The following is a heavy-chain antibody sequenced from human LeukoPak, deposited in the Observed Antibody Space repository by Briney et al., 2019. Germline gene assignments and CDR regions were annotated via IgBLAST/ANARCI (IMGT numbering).Heavy chain of an antibody. CDR1: GGSISNYY. J-gene: IGHJ4*02. D-gene: IGHD1-1*01. Sequence: SETLSLTCTVSGGSISNYYWGWIRQPPGKGLEWIGSIYYSGSTYYNPSLKSRVTISVDTSKNQFSLKLSSVTAADTAVYYCARGYEIPFDYWGQGTLVTVSS. V-gene: IGHV4-39*01. CDR2: IYYSGST. CDR3: ARGYEIPFDY.